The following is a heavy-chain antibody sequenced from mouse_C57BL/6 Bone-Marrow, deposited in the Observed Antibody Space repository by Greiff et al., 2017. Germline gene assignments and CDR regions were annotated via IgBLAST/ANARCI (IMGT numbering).Heavy chain of an antibody. D-gene: IGHD2-1*01. CDR2: IDPEDGET. CDR1: GFNITDYY. V-gene: IGHV14-2*01. J-gene: IGHJ3*01. Sequence: VHVKQSGAELVKPGASVKLSCTASGFNITDYYMHWVKQRTEQGLEWIGRIDPEDGETKYAPKFQGKATITADTSSNTAYLQLSSLTSEDTAVYYCARRYYGNYAWFAYWGQGTLVTVSA. CDR3: ARRYYGNYAWFAY.